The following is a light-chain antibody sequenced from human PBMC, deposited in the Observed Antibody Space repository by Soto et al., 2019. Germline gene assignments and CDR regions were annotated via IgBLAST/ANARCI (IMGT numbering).Light chain of an antibody. CDR3: SSYTSSSTLEV. Sequence: QSARTQPASLSGSPGQSITISCTGTSSDVGGYNYVSWYQQHPGKAPKLIIYDVTNRPSGVSNRFSGSKSGNTASLTISGLQAEDEADYYCSSYTSSSTLEVFGTGTKVPS. V-gene: IGLV2-14*01. J-gene: IGLJ1*01. CDR1: SSDVGGYNY. CDR2: DVT.